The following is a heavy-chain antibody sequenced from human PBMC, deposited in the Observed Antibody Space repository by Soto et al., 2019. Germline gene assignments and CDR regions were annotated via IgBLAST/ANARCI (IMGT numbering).Heavy chain of an antibody. D-gene: IGHD3-10*01. CDR1: GFPFSSYA. J-gene: IGHJ4*02. V-gene: IGHV3-23*01. CDR3: AKDSITMVRGVMVH. Sequence: PGGSLRLSCAASGFPFSSYAMSWVRPAPGKGLEWVSAISGSGGSTYYADSVKGRFTISRDNSKNTLYLQMNSLRAEDTAVYYCAKDSITMVRGVMVHWGQGTLVTVSS. CDR2: ISGSGGST.